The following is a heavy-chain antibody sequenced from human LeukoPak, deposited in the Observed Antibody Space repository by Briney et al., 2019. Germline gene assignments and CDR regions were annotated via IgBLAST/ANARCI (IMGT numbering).Heavy chain of an antibody. CDR2: IIPILGIA. Sequence: SVKVSCKASGGTFSSYAISWVRQAPGQGLEWMGRIIPILGIANYAQKFQGRVTITADKSTSTAYMELSSLRSEDTAVYYCARDSGDGYNLLIWGQGTLVTVSS. V-gene: IGHV1-69*04. CDR3: ARDSGDGYNLLI. CDR1: GGTFSSYA. J-gene: IGHJ4*02. D-gene: IGHD5-24*01.